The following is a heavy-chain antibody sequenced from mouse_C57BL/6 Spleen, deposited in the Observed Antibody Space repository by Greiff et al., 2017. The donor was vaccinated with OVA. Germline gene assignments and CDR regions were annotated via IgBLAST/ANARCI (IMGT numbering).Heavy chain of an antibody. J-gene: IGHJ3*01. D-gene: IGHD2-4*01. CDR1: GYTFTDYY. Sequence: EVKLQQSGPELVKPGASVKISCKASGYTFTDYYMNWVKQSHGKSLEWIGEINPNKGGTSYNQKFKGKATLTVDKSSSTAYMELRSLTSEDSAVYYCARVFDYERFAYWGQGTLVTVSA. V-gene: IGHV1-26*01. CDR2: INPNKGGT. CDR3: ARVFDYERFAY.